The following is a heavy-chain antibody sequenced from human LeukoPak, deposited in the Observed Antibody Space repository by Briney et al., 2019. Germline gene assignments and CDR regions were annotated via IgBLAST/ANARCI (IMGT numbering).Heavy chain of an antibody. J-gene: IGHJ6*02. CDR3: AGGPTQWELLLVAYYYYYGMDV. Sequence: AGGSLRLSCAASGFTFSSYAMHWVRQAPGKGLEWVAVISYDGSNKYYADSVKGRFTISRDNSKNTLYLQMNSLRAEDTAVYYCAGGPTQWELLLVAYYYYYGMDVWGQGTTVTVSS. CDR2: ISYDGSNK. V-gene: IGHV3-30-3*01. CDR1: GFTFSSYA. D-gene: IGHD1-26*01.